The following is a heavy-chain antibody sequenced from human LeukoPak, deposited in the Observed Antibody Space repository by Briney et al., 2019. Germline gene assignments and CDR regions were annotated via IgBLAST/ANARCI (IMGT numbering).Heavy chain of an antibody. CDR2: INHSGST. CDR3: ARRRAGRDWFDP. D-gene: IGHD6-19*01. J-gene: IGHJ5*02. CDR1: GVSFSGYY. Sequence: PSETLSLTCAVYGVSFSGYYWSWIRQPPGKGLEWIGEINHSGSTNYNPSLKSRVTISVDTSKNQFSLKLSSVTAADTAVYYCARRRAGRDWFDPWGQGTLVTVSS. V-gene: IGHV4-34*01.